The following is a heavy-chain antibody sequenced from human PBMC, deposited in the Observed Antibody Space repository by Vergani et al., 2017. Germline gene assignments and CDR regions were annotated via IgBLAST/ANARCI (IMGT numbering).Heavy chain of an antibody. CDR2: ISGSGGST. J-gene: IGHJ4*02. CDR1: GFTFSSYA. CDR3: AKSSGWYNYFDY. D-gene: IGHD6-19*01. Sequence: EVQLLESGGGLVQPGGSLRLSCAASGFTFSSYAMSWVRQAPGKGMEWVSAISGSGGSTYYADSVKGRFTISRDNSKNTLYLQMNSLRAEDTAVYYCAKSSGWYNYFDYWGQGTLVTVSS. V-gene: IGHV3-23*01.